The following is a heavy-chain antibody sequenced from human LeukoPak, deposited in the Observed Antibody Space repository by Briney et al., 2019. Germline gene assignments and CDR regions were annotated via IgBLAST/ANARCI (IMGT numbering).Heavy chain of an antibody. CDR1: GLTFSNYA. CDR2: ISSNGGST. Sequence: PGGSLRLSCSASGLTFSNYAMHWVRQAPGKGLEYVSAISSNGGSTYYADSVKGRFTISRDNSKNTLYLQMSSLRAEDTAVYYCVKALGYCSGGSCLAFDIWGQGTMVTVSS. V-gene: IGHV3-64D*06. D-gene: IGHD2-15*01. CDR3: VKALGYCSGGSCLAFDI. J-gene: IGHJ3*02.